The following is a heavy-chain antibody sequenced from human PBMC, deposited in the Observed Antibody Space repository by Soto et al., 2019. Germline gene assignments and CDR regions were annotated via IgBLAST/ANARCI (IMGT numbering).Heavy chain of an antibody. CDR3: AKRGVDTFGLSY. Sequence: EVQLVESGGGLVQPGGSLRLSCAVSGFTFSSFWMHWVRRAPGEGLVWVSRINTDGSSTSYADSVKGRFTISRDNAKNKLYLQMNSLRVEDTAMYYCAKRGVDTFGLSYWGQGTLVTVSS. CDR2: INTDGSST. CDR1: GFTFSSFW. J-gene: IGHJ4*02. D-gene: IGHD3-10*01. V-gene: IGHV3-74*01.